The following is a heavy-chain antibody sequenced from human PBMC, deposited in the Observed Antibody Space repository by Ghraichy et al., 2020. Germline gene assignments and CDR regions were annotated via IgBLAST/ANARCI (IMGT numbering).Heavy chain of an antibody. CDR2: LHYSGSA. CDR3: AKLQVTGDGGRGYVDS. Sequence: SETLSLTCTVSGGAISGSHSYWAWTRQPPGKGLEWIGSLHYSGSASYNPSLKSRVTMFVDTANNQFSLNLKSVTAADAAVYYCAKLQVTGDGGRGYVDSWGQGTLVTVSS. V-gene: IGHV4-39*01. D-gene: IGHD1-20*01. CDR1: GGAISGSHSY. J-gene: IGHJ5*01.